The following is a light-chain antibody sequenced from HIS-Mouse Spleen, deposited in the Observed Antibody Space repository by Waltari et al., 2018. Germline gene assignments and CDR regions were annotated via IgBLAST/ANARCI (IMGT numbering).Light chain of an antibody. CDR1: SSDVGGYTY. CDR3: SSYTSSSTLGV. CDR2: DVS. V-gene: IGLV2-14*03. Sequence: QSALTQPASVSGSPGQSITISCTGTSSDVGGYTYVSWYQQHPGKAPKPMIYDVSNRPSGVSNRFSGSKSGNTASLTISGLQAEDEADYYCSSYTSSSTLGVFGGGTKLTVL. J-gene: IGLJ3*02.